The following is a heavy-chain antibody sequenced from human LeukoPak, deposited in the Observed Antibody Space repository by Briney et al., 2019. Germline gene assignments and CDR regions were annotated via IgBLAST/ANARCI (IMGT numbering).Heavy chain of an antibody. CDR3: ARRIVGTGWGRENWLDS. D-gene: IGHD3/OR15-3a*01. V-gene: IGHV4-59*08. Sequence: SETLSLTCTVSGDSISNYLWNWIRQPPGKGLEWIGYTYYNGNTNSNPSLRSRVSMSVDTSKNQFSLKLTSMTAADTVIYYCARRIVGTGWGRENWLDSWGQGTLVTVSS. J-gene: IGHJ5*01. CDR1: GDSISNYL. CDR2: TYYNGNT.